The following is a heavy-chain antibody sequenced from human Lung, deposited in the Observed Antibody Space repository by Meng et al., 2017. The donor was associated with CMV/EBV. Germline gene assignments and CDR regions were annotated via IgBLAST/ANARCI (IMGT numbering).Heavy chain of an antibody. CDR1: GFSFSSYS. CDR3: ARGVGSRGYYPDY. V-gene: IGHV3-48*04. Sequence: GEXXKISCVVSGFSFSSYSMNWVRQAPGKGLEWVSYISSGSSTIYYADSVKGRFTISRDNAKNPLYLQMNSLRAEDTAVYYCARGVGSRGYYPDYWGQGPLVTVSS. J-gene: IGHJ4*02. D-gene: IGHD3-22*01. CDR2: ISSGSSTI.